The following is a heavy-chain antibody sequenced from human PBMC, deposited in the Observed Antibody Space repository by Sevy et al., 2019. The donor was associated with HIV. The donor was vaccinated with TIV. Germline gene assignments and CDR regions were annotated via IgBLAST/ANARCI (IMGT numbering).Heavy chain of an antibody. CDR1: GFTFGDYA. Sequence: GGSLRLSCTTSGFTFGDYAVSWVRQAPGKGLEWVGFIRSKVYGGTTDYAASVKGRFTISRDDSKSIAYLQMNSLKTEDTAMYYCTRDQWQELVLPHCDYWGQGTLVTVSS. D-gene: IGHD6-13*01. J-gene: IGHJ4*02. V-gene: IGHV3-49*04. CDR2: IRSKVYGGTT. CDR3: TRDQWQELVLPHCDY.